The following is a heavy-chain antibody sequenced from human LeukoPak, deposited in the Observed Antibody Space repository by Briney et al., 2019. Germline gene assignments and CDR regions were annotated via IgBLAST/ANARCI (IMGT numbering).Heavy chain of an antibody. CDR3: ADLGTSD. D-gene: IGHD1-7*01. CDR1: GFRFSSQW. CDR2: INSDGSAK. J-gene: IGHJ4*02. V-gene: IGHV3-7*01. Sequence: GGALRLSCAVSGFRFSSQWMTWVRQAPGTGLEWVATINSDGSAKYHVDSVKGRFTISRDKATNFVYLQMSIMRAEDTAVYYCADLGTSDCGQGTLVTVSS.